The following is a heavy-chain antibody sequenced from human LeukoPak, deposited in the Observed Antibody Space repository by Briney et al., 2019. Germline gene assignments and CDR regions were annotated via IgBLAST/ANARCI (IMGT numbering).Heavy chain of an antibody. V-gene: IGHV4-59*08. Sequence: SETLSLTCTVSGGSISSYYWSWIRQPPGKGLEWVGYIYYSGSTNYNPSPKSRVTISVDTSKNQFSLKLSSVTAADTAVYYCAIRTVVQYNAFDIWGQGTMVTVSS. J-gene: IGHJ3*02. CDR3: AIRTVVQYNAFDI. CDR1: GGSISSYY. CDR2: IYYSGST. D-gene: IGHD3-22*01.